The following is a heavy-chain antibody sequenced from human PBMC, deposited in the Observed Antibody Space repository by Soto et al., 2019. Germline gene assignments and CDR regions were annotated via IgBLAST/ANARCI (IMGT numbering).Heavy chain of an antibody. D-gene: IGHD2-15*01. Sequence: HVQLVQYGAEVKKPGSSVKVSCNASGGTFSSYAISWVRQAPGQGLEWMGGIIPIFGTANYAQKFQSRVTINAEEHKSTAYMELSSMRCEDTDVYYCAFRRVVNRYYYGMEVWGQGTTVTVSS. CDR3: AFRRVVNRYYYGMEV. V-gene: IGHV1-69*01. CDR1: GGTFSSYA. CDR2: IIPIFGTA. J-gene: IGHJ6*02.